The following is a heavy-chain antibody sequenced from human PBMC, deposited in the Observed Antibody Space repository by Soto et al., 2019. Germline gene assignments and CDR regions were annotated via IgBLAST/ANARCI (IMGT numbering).Heavy chain of an antibody. D-gene: IGHD3-10*01. CDR3: ATSHYGSGIHLPPRPFDY. CDR1: GGSISSGGYY. CDR2: IYYSGST. J-gene: IGHJ4*02. Sequence: QVQLQESGPGLVKPSQTLSLTCTVSGGSISSGGYYWSWIRQHPVKGLEWIGYIYYSGSTYYNPSLKSRVTISVDTSKNQFSLKLSSVTAADTAVYYCATSHYGSGIHLPPRPFDYWGQGTLVTVSS. V-gene: IGHV4-31*03.